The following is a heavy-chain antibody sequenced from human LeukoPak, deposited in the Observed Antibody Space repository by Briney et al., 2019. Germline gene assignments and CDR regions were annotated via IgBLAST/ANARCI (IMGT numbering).Heavy chain of an antibody. CDR2: ISSSSSYK. CDR3: ARVSHGDPVDY. Sequence: GGSLRLSCAASGITFSRYSMNWVRQAPEKGLEWMSSISSSSSYKYYADSVKGRFTISRDNAKNSLYLQMNSLRAEDTAVYYRARVSHGDPVDYWGQGTLVTVSS. J-gene: IGHJ4*02. CDR1: GITFSRYS. V-gene: IGHV3-21*01.